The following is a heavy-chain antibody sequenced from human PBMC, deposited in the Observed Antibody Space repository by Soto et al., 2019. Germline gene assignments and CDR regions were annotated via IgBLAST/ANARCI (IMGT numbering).Heavy chain of an antibody. CDR3: ARDGGYCSSSSCYTLFDY. Sequence: ASVKVSCKASGYTFTGYYIYWVRQAPGQGLEGMGWINPNSGVTKYAQKFQGRVTMTRDTSISTAYMELSRLRSDDTAVFYCARDGGYCSSSSCYTLFDYWGQGTPVTVSS. CDR2: INPNSGVT. J-gene: IGHJ4*02. CDR1: GYTFTGYY. V-gene: IGHV1-2*02. D-gene: IGHD2-2*02.